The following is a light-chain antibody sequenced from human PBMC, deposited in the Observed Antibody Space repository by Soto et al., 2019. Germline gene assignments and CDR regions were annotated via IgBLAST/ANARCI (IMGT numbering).Light chain of an antibody. CDR1: SSDVGGYNS. Sequence: QSVLTQPASVSGSPGQSITICCTGTSSDVGGYNSVSWYQQHPGKAPKLMIYEVSNRPSGVSDRFSGSKSGNTASLTISGLQADDEADYYCSSYRNINTGVFGGGTKLTVL. CDR2: EVS. CDR3: SSYRNINTGV. V-gene: IGLV2-14*01. J-gene: IGLJ2*01.